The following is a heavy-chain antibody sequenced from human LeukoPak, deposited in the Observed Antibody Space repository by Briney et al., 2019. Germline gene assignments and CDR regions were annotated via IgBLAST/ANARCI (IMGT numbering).Heavy chain of an antibody. CDR3: ARLRFGERSSDY. V-gene: IGHV1-2*06. D-gene: IGHD3-10*01. CDR1: GYTFTGYY. CDR2: INPNSGGT. Sequence: GASVKVSCKASGYTFTGYYMHWVRQAPGQGLEWMGRINPNSGGTNYAQKFQGRVTMTRDTSISTAYMELSRLRSDDTAVYYCARLRFGERSSDYWGQGTLVTVSS. J-gene: IGHJ4*02.